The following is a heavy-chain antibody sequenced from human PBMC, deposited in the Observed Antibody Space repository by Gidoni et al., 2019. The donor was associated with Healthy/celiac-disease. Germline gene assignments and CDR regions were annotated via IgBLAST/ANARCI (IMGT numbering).Heavy chain of an antibody. J-gene: IGHJ6*02. CDR3: ARMARSDSVRYYGMDV. D-gene: IGHD1-26*01. CDR1: GGSTSSYY. V-gene: IGHV4-59*01. Sequence: QVQLQESGPGLVKPSETLSLTCTVSGGSTSSYYWSWIRQPPGKGLEWIGYIYYSGSTNYNPSLKRRVTISVDTSKNHFSLRLSSVTAADTAVYYCARMARSDSVRYYGMDVWGQGTTVTVSS. CDR2: IYYSGST.